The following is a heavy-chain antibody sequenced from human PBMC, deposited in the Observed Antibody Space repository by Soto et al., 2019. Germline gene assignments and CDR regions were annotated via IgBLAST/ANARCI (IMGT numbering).Heavy chain of an antibody. CDR2: MHHSGSS. Sequence: QVQLQQSGPGLVEPSGTLSRTCAVSGGSVNSPNWWNWVRQPPETGLEWIGEMHHSGSSNYNPSLKTRLTLSVDKSNNELSMNLNSVTAADTAIYYCGRANSSGSPIDSWGQGILVTVSS. V-gene: IGHV4-4*02. D-gene: IGHD6-19*01. CDR3: GRANSSGSPIDS. CDR1: GGSVNSPNW. J-gene: IGHJ4*02.